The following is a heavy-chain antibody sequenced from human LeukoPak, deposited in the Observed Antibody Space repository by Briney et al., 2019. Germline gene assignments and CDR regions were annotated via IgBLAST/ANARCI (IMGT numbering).Heavy chain of an antibody. CDR1: GFTFSSYA. CDR3: AAGTSSGGSCYNHYFDY. Sequence: GGSLRLSCAASGFTFSSYAVSWVRQAPGKGLEWVSAISGSGGSTYYADSVKGRFTISRDNSKNTLYLQMNSLRAEDTAVYYCAAGTSSGGSCYNHYFDYWGQGTLVTVSS. V-gene: IGHV3-23*01. J-gene: IGHJ4*02. CDR2: ISGSGGST. D-gene: IGHD2-15*01.